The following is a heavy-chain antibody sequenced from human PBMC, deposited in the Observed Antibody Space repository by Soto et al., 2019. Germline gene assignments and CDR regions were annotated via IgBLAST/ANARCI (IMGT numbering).Heavy chain of an antibody. CDR2: ISRSGTT. CDR3: ATSLWFGTQVEL. CDR1: GGYFNDNY. Sequence: QVQLQQWGAGLLKPSETLSLSCAVYGGYFNDNYYTWFRQPPGKGLEWIGEISRSGTTNYIPSLKSRASISFATSKTQVSLKVTSVTAADTAVYYCATSLWFGTQVELWGQGALVTVSS. D-gene: IGHD3-10*01. V-gene: IGHV4-34*01. J-gene: IGHJ5*02.